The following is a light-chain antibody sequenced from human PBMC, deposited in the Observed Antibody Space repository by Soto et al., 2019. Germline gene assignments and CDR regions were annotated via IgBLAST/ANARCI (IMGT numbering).Light chain of an antibody. CDR3: QQYDNLPLT. CDR2: DAS. J-gene: IGKJ4*01. V-gene: IGKV1-33*01. CDR1: QDIKNY. Sequence: DIQMTQSASSLSASVGDRFTIACHSSQDIKNYLNWYQQKSGKAPKLLIYDASDLETGVPLRFSGSGSGTDFTFTINSLQPEDIATYYCQQYDNLPLTFGGGTKVDIK.